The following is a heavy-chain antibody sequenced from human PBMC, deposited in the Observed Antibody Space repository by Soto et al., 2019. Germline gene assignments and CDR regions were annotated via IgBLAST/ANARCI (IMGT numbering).Heavy chain of an antibody. CDR1: GFTFSSYS. Sequence: GGSLRLSCAASGFTFSSYSMNWVRQAPGKGLEWVSSISSSSSYIYYADSVKGRFTISRDNAKNSLYLQMNSLRAEDTAVYYCARDRSSLSWFDPWGQGTLVTVSS. V-gene: IGHV3-21*01. CDR3: ARDRSSLSWFDP. J-gene: IGHJ5*02. D-gene: IGHD6-19*01. CDR2: ISSSSSYI.